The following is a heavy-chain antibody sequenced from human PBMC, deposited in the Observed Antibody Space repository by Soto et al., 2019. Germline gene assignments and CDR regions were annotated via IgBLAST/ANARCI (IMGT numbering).Heavy chain of an antibody. J-gene: IGHJ4*02. CDR1: GFTFSTYR. D-gene: IGHD2-8*01. Sequence: PGGSLRLSCAASGFTFSTYRMNWVRQAPGKGLEWVSYISSSGGAIYYADSVKGRFTISRDNAKNSLYLQMNSLRAEDTAVYYCARGTDLYVWGQGTLVTVSS. CDR3: ARGTDLYV. CDR2: ISSSGGAI. V-gene: IGHV3-48*01.